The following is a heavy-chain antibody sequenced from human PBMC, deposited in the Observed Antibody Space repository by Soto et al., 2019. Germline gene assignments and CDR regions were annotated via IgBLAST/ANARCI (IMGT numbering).Heavy chain of an antibody. CDR1: GYTFTSYD. Sequence: QVQLLQSGAEVKKPGASVKVSCKASGYTFTSYDINRVRQAIGQELEWMGWMNPTSGNTGYAQKFQGRVTMTRNTSISTAYMELGSLRSEETAVYYCAGVCSGGSCNGVWFDHWGQGTLVTVSS. CDR2: MNPTSGNT. D-gene: IGHD2-15*01. CDR3: AGVCSGGSCNGVWFDH. J-gene: IGHJ5*02. V-gene: IGHV1-8*01.